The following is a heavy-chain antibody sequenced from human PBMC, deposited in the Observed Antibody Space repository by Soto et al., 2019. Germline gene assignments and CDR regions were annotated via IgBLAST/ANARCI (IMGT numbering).Heavy chain of an antibody. CDR1: GYSFTSYW. CDR3: ARREGGGHYDILTGYYTDPFGY. V-gene: IGHV5-51*01. Sequence: GESLKISCKGSGYSFTSYWIGWVRQMPGKGLEWMGIIYPGDSDTRYSPSFQGQVTISADKSISTAYLQWSSLKASDTAMYYCARREGGGHYDILTGYYTDPFGYWGQGTLVTVSS. J-gene: IGHJ4*02. CDR2: IYPGDSDT. D-gene: IGHD3-9*01.